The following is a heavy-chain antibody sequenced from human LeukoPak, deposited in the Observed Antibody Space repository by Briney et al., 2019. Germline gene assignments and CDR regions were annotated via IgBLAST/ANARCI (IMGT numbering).Heavy chain of an antibody. D-gene: IGHD2-2*01. J-gene: IGHJ4*02. CDR1: GFNFSSYS. V-gene: IGHV3-21*01. CDR2: ISSSSSYI. Sequence: GGSLRLSCATSGFNFSSYSMNRVRQAPGKGLEWVSSISSSSSYIYYADSVKGRFTISRDNAKNSLYLQMNSLRAEDTAVYYCARGKYARSIVVVPAAYDYWGQGTLVTVSS. CDR3: ARGKYARSIVVVPAAYDY.